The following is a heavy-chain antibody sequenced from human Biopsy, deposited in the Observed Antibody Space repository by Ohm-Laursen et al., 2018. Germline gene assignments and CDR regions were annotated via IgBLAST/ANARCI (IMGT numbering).Heavy chain of an antibody. J-gene: IGHJ4*02. D-gene: IGHD4-23*01. Sequence: SDTLSLTCSVSGGSFSTYYWTWIRQAAGEGLEWIGRVYTSGSTNYNPSLESRVTMSIDTSKNQFSLRLTSVTAADTAVYYCAKGGGVGGALDYWGQGTLVTVSS. CDR2: VYTSGST. CDR1: GGSFSTYY. V-gene: IGHV4-4*07. CDR3: AKGGGVGGALDY.